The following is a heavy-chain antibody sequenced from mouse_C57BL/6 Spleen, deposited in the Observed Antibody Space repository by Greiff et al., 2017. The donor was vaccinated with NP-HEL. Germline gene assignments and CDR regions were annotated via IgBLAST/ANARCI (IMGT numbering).Heavy chain of an antibody. CDR1: GYTFTDYN. V-gene: IGHV1-18*01. CDR2: INPNNGGT. CDR3: ARWGSSYGYFDG. D-gene: IGHD1-1*01. J-gene: IGHJ1*03. Sequence: VEPGASVKIPCKASGYTFTDYNMDWVKQSHGKSLEWIGDINPNNGGTIYNQKFKGKATLTVDKSSSTAYMELRSLTSEDTAVYYCARWGSSYGYFDGWGTGTTVTVSS.